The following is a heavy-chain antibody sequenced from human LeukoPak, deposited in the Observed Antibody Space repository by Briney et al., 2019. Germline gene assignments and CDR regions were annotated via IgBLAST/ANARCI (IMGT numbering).Heavy chain of an antibody. Sequence: PSETLSLTCTVSGGSISSSSYYWGWIRQPPGKGLEWIGSIYYSGSTYYNPSLKSRITISVDTSKNQFSLKLSSVTAADTAVYYCARGYRGRIAAAGTGWFDPWGQGTLVTVSS. V-gene: IGHV4-39*07. CDR3: ARGYRGRIAAAGTGWFDP. CDR1: GGSISSSSYY. J-gene: IGHJ5*02. CDR2: IYYSGST. D-gene: IGHD6-13*01.